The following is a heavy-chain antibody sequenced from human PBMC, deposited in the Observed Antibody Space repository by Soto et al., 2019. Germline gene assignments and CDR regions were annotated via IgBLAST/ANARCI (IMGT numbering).Heavy chain of an antibody. CDR3: ARLGLYCSGGSCYSCWFDP. Sequence: SETLSLTCTVSGVSISSSSYYWGWIRQPPGKGLEWIGSIYYSGSTYYNPSLKSRVTISVDTSKNQFSLKLSSVTAADTAVYYCARLGLYCSGGSCYSCWFDPWGQGTLVTVSS. J-gene: IGHJ5*02. D-gene: IGHD2-15*01. CDR1: GVSISSSSYY. V-gene: IGHV4-39*01. CDR2: IYYSGST.